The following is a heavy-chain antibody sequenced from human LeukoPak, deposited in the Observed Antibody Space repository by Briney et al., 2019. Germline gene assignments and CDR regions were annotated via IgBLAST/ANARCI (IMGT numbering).Heavy chain of an antibody. CDR3: ARVPGVTRYFDS. CDR2: IKQDGREK. CDR1: GHTLSFCC. J-gene: IGHJ4*02. Sequence: GGSLRLSCAASGHTLSFCCMSWVRQTPGKGLEWVASIKQDGREKFYADSVKGRFTIFRDNDKNSLYLQGRILRSEDTAVYFCARVPGVTRYFDSWGQGVLVTVSS. D-gene: IGHD4-23*01. V-gene: IGHV3-7*01.